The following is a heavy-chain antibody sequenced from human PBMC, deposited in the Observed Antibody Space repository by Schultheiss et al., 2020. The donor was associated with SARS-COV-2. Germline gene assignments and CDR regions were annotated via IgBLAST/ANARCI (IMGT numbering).Heavy chain of an antibody. J-gene: IGHJ3*02. CDR3: ARDRVQFQVVDAFDI. V-gene: IGHV3-21*01. CDR1: GFTFSSYS. Sequence: GGSLRLSCAASGFTFSSYSMNWVRQAPGKGLEWVSSISSSSSYIYYADSVKGRFTISRDNSKNTLYLQMNSLRAEDTAVYYCARDRVQFQVVDAFDIWGQGTMVTVSS. CDR2: ISSSSSYI. D-gene: IGHD2-15*01.